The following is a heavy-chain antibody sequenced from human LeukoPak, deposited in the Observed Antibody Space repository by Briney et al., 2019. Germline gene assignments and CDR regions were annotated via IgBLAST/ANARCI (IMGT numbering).Heavy chain of an antibody. D-gene: IGHD1-14*01. J-gene: IGHJ4*02. CDR1: GGSISSGGYY. V-gene: IGHV4-31*03. CDR3: ARGLNAGSLDY. CDR2: IYYSGST. Sequence: SETLSLTCTVSGGSISSGGYYWSWVRQHPGKGLEWIGYIYYSGSTYYNPSLKSRVTISVDTSKNQFSLKLSSVTAADTAVYYCARGLNAGSLDYWGQGTLVTVSS.